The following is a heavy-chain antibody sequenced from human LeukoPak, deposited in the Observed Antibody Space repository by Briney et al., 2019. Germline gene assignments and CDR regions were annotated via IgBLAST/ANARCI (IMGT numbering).Heavy chain of an antibody. V-gene: IGHV4-61*01. CDR1: GVSINTCCYY. D-gene: IGHD5-18*01. Sequence: SETLSLTCDVSGVSINTCCYYWTWIRQPPGKGLEWIGYKYYSGSTRYNSSLRSRLTISLGTSKNQFSLRLTSVTAADTAVYYCARGRSYGFDFDSWGPGTLVIVSS. J-gene: IGHJ4*02. CDR2: KYYSGST. CDR3: ARGRSYGFDFDS.